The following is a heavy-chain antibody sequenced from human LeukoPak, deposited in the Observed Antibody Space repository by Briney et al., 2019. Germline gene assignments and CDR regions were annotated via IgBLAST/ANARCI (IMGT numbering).Heavy chain of an antibody. D-gene: IGHD3-10*01. CDR3: AKPSIPWGSGTVKIYYFDY. J-gene: IGHJ4*02. Sequence: GGSLRLSCAASGFTFSSYAMSWVRQAPGKGLEWVSAISGSGGSTYYADYVKGRLTVSRDNSKNTLYLQMNSLRAEDTAVYYCAKPSIPWGSGTVKIYYFDYWGQGTLVTVSS. CDR1: GFTFSSYA. CDR2: ISGSGGST. V-gene: IGHV3-23*01.